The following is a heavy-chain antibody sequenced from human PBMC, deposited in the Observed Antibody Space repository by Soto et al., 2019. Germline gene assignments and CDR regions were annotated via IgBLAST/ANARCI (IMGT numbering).Heavy chain of an antibody. CDR3: VRSHVSATGIDWFDP. Sequence: ASVKVSCKASGYTFTSYGIHWVRQAPGQRLESMGWINAANGDTKYSPKFQGRVTITRDTSASTAYMELSSLRSEDTAVYYCVRSHVSATGIDWFDPWGQGTLVTVSS. D-gene: IGHD6-13*01. CDR1: GYTFTSYG. CDR2: INAANGDT. V-gene: IGHV1-3*01. J-gene: IGHJ5*02.